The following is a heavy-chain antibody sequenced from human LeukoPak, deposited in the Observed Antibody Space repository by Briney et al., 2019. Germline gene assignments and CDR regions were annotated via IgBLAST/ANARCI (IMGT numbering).Heavy chain of an antibody. V-gene: IGHV3-23*01. J-gene: IGHJ4*02. CDR2: VSRSDSSS. D-gene: IGHD2-15*01. CDR1: GFTFSSYA. Sequence: GGSLRLSCTASGFTFSSYAMTCVRQAPGKGLKWVSTVSRSDSSSYYADSVKGRFTISRDNSKNTLYLQMNSLRAEDTAVYYCAKGRGYCSGGSCYSDYWGQGTLVTVSS. CDR3: AKGRGYCSGGSCYSDY.